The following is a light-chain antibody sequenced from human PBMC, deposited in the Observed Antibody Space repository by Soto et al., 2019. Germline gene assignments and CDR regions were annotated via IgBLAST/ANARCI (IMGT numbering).Light chain of an antibody. CDR2: DAS. CDR1: QSVSSS. J-gene: IGKJ1*01. CDR3: QQRSDWPAWT. V-gene: IGKV3-11*01. Sequence: EIVLTQSPATPSLSPGERATLSCRASQSVSSSLAWYQQKPGLPPRLLIYDASNRAAGIPARFSGSGSGTDFTLTISSLEPEDFAVYYCQQRSDWPAWTFGQGTKVEIK.